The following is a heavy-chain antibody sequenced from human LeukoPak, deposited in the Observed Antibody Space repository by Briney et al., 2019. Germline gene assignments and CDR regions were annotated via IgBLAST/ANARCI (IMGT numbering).Heavy chain of an antibody. CDR3: ATAGQLLGSLSWFDP. J-gene: IGHJ5*02. CDR1: GYTLTELS. CDR2: FDPEDGET. Sequence: ASVKLSCKVSGYTLTELSIHWVRQAPGEGLEWMGGFDPEDGETIYAQKFQGRVTMTEDTSTDTAYMELSSLRSEDTAVYYCATAGQLLGSLSWFDPWGQGTLVTVSS. V-gene: IGHV1-24*01. D-gene: IGHD2-2*01.